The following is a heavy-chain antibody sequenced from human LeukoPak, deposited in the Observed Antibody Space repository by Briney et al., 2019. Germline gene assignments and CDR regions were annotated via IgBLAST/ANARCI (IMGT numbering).Heavy chain of an antibody. CDR2: IWYDGSNK. CDR1: GFTFSSYG. J-gene: IGHJ3*02. Sequence: GGSLRLSCAASGFTFSSYGMPWVRQAPGKGLEWVAVIWYDGSNKYYADSVKGRFTISRDNSKNTLYLQMNSLRAEDTAVYYCAREGEGDYYDSNDAFDIWGQGTMVTVSS. D-gene: IGHD3-22*01. V-gene: IGHV3-33*01. CDR3: AREGEGDYYDSNDAFDI.